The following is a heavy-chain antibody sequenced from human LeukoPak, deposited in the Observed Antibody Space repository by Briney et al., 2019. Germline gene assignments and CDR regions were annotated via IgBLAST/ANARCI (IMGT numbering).Heavy chain of an antibody. Sequence: PGGSLRLSCAASGFTFSSYGMHWVRQAPGKGLEWVAFIRYDGSNKYYADSVKGRFTISRDNSKNTLYLQMNSLRAEDTAVYYCAKDRRVTMIAPLDYWGQGTLVTVSS. CDR2: IRYDGSNK. J-gene: IGHJ4*02. CDR1: GFTFSSYG. D-gene: IGHD3-22*01. CDR3: AKDRRVTMIAPLDY. V-gene: IGHV3-30*02.